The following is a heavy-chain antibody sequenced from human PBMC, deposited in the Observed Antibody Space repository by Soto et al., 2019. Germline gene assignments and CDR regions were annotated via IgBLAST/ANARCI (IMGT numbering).Heavy chain of an antibody. Sequence: KQSQTLSLTCAISGDSVSSNSAAWNWIRQSPSRGLEWLGRTYYRSKWYNDYAVSVKSRITINPDTSKNQFSLQLNSVTPEDTAVYYCARDIPSLGIAVAAKFDYWGQGTLVTVSS. CDR1: GDSVSSNSAA. CDR3: ARDIPSLGIAVAAKFDY. V-gene: IGHV6-1*01. J-gene: IGHJ4*02. D-gene: IGHD6-19*01. CDR2: TYYRSKWYN.